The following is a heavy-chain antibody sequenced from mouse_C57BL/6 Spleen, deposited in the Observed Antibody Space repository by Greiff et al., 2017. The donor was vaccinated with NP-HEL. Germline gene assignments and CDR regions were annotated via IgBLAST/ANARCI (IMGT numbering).Heavy chain of an antibody. Sequence: VHVKQSGPELVKPGASVKISCKASGYSFTGYYMHWVKQSHGNILDWIGYIYPYNGVSSYNQKFKGKATLTVDKSSSTAYMELRSLTSEDSAVYYCASPNGTTVVPYYFDYWGQGTTLTVSS. CDR1: GYSFTGYY. CDR3: ASPNGTTVVPYYFDY. J-gene: IGHJ2*01. D-gene: IGHD1-1*01. CDR2: IYPYNGVS. V-gene: IGHV1-31*01.